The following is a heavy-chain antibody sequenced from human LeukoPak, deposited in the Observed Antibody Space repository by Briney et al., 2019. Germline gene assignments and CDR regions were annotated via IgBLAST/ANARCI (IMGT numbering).Heavy chain of an antibody. Sequence: GGSLRLSCAASGFTLSSYGMHWVCQAPGKGLEWVAFIRYDGSNKYYADSVKGRFTISRDNSENTLWLQMTSLRAEDTAVYYCAKAPVRGVISHLDCWGQGTLVTVSS. CDR2: IRYDGSNK. CDR1: GFTLSSYG. V-gene: IGHV3-30*02. D-gene: IGHD3-10*01. CDR3: AKAPVRGVISHLDC. J-gene: IGHJ4*02.